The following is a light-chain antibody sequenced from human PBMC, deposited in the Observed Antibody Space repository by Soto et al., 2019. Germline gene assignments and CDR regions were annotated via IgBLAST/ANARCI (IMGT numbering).Light chain of an antibody. V-gene: IGLV4-69*01. CDR2: LNSDGSH. Sequence: QPVLTQSPSASASLGASIKLTCTLSSGHSSYAIAWHQQQPEKGPRYLMKLNSDGSHNKGDGIPDRFSGSNSGAERYLTISSLQSEDEADYYCQTWGTGTVVFGGGTQLTVL. CDR3: QTWGTGTVV. J-gene: IGLJ2*01. CDR1: SGHSSYA.